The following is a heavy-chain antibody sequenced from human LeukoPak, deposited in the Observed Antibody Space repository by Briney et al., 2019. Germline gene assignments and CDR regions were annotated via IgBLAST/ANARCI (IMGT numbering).Heavy chain of an antibody. V-gene: IGHV1-3*02. CDR2: SNAGNGNT. D-gene: IGHD3-22*01. CDR3: ARDGYYYDSSGHSEFWYFDL. CDR1: GYTFTSYA. J-gene: IGHJ2*01. Sequence: ASVKVSCKASGYTFTSYAMHWVRQAPGQRLEWMGWSNAGNGNTKYSQEFQGRVTITADESTSTAYMELSSLRSEDTAVYYCARDGYYYDSSGHSEFWYFDLWGRGTLVTVSS.